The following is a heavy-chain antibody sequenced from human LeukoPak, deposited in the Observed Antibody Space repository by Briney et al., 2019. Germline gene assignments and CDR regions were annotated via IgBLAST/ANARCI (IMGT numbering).Heavy chain of an antibody. J-gene: IGHJ4*02. V-gene: IGHV3-74*01. Sequence: PGGSLTLPCAACGFSFSSYWMHWVRETPGKGLVWVSRIKGDGSDTLYADSVKGRFTISRDNSKNTLYLQTSSLGVDDTAVYYCARASTTVPNLLDYWGQGALVSVS. CDR1: GFSFSSYW. D-gene: IGHD4-17*01. CDR3: ARASTTVPNLLDY. CDR2: IKGDGSDT.